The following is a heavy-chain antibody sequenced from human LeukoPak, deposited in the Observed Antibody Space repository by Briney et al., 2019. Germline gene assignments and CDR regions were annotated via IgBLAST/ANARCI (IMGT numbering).Heavy chain of an antibody. CDR2: ISSSGSTV. Sequence: GGSLRLSCAASGFTFSNYGMNWVRQAPGKGLEWVSYISSSGSTVYYADSVKGRFTISRDNAKNSLYLQMNSLRAEDTAVYYCAELGITMIGGVWGKGTTVTISS. J-gene: IGHJ6*04. CDR3: AELGITMIGGV. D-gene: IGHD3-10*02. CDR1: GFTFSNYG. V-gene: IGHV3-48*04.